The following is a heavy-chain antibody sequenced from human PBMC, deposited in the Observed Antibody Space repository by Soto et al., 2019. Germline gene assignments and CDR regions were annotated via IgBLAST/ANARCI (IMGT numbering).Heavy chain of an antibody. V-gene: IGHV3-33*01. Sequence: QVQLVESGGGVVQPGESLRLSCAASGFTFSSYLMHWVRQAPGKGLEMVAIIYPDGTTQYYGDSVKGRFIISRDNSKSPLYVQMNSLRVEDTAVYLCARDVGSSSWHALDIWGQGTMVTVSS. J-gene: IGHJ3*02. D-gene: IGHD6-13*01. CDR1: GFTFSSYL. CDR2: IYPDGTTQ. CDR3: ARDVGSSSWHALDI.